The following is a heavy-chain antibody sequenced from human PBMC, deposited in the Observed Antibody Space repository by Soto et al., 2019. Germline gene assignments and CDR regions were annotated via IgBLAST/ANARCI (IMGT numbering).Heavy chain of an antibody. D-gene: IGHD1-26*01. CDR1: GYTFTDYG. CDR2: MNPKSGDT. J-gene: IGHJ4*02. CDR3: ARGGSGVVGATVY. V-gene: IGHV1-8*01. Sequence: QVQLVQSGAEVKMPGASVKVSCKASGYTFTDYGINWVRQATGQGLEWMGWMNPKSGDTVYAQKFQGRVSMTRATAIGTAYLGLTSLKSEDTGVYSCARGGSGVVGATVYWGPGTRVTVSS.